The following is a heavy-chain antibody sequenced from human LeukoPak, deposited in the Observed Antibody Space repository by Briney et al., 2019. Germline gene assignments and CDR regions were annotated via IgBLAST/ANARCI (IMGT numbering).Heavy chain of an antibody. Sequence: GGSLRLSCAASGFTFSGYAMSWVRQAPGKGLEWVSAISGSGDSTYYADSVKGRFTISRDNSKNTLYLQINSLRAEDTAVYYCAKCRGGSCNYFDYWGQGTLVTVSS. D-gene: IGHD2-15*01. J-gene: IGHJ4*02. CDR2: ISGSGDST. CDR3: AKCRGGSCNYFDY. CDR1: GFTFSGYA. V-gene: IGHV3-23*01.